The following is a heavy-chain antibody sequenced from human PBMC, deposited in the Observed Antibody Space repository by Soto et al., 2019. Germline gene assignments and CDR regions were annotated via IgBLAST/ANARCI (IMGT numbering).Heavy chain of an antibody. CDR2: VRQDGSET. Sequence: EVQLVDCGGGLVQPGGSLRLSCAASGFTFKNYWMTWVRQPPGKGLEWVASVRQDGSETSYVDSVKGRFTVSRDNDKKKLYLQMKRLSPEDTAVYYYSRPRSSFSASELPDYWAQGALVTVSS. CDR1: GFTFKNYW. J-gene: IGHJ4*02. D-gene: IGHD5-12*01. V-gene: IGHV3-7*01. CDR3: SRPRSSFSASELPDY.